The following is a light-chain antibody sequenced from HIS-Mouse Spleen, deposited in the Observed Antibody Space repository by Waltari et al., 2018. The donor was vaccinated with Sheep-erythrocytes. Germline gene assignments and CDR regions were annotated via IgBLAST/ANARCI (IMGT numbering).Light chain of an antibody. CDR2: AAS. Sequence: DIQMTQSPSSLSASVGDRVTITCRASQSISSYLNWYQQKPGKAPKLLIYAASNLQSGVQSRFSGSGSGTEFTLTISSLQPEEFATYYCQQSYSTPQFTFGPGTKVDIK. J-gene: IGKJ3*01. V-gene: IGKV1-39*01. CDR1: QSISSY. CDR3: QQSYSTPQFT.